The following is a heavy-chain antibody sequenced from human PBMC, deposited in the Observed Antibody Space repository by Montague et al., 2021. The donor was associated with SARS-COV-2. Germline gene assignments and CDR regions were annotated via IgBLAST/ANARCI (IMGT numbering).Heavy chain of an antibody. D-gene: IGHD3-22*01. CDR1: GYTFTGYY. Sequence: SCKASGYTFTGYYMHWVRQAPGQGLEWMGWINPNSGGTNYAQKFQGRVTMTRDTSISAAYMELSRLRSDDTAVYYCAREGTTYYYDSSGYPYYYYYGMDVWGQRTTVTVSS. J-gene: IGHJ6*02. CDR3: AREGTTYYYDSSGYPYYYYYGMDV. V-gene: IGHV1-2*02. CDR2: INPNSGGT.